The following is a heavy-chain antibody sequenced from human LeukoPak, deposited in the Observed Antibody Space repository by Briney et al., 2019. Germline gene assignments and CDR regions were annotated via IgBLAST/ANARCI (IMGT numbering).Heavy chain of an antibody. J-gene: IGHJ6*03. CDR3: ARVGLVDNEYGFYFYMDV. CDR2: ISGYNGNT. V-gene: IGHV1-18*01. CDR1: GYTFTSYG. D-gene: IGHD4/OR15-4a*01. Sequence: ASVKVSCKASGYTFTSYGITWVRQAPGLGIEWMGWISGYNGNTNYAESLQGRVTMTIDTSTSTAYLDLRSLRSDDTAVYYCARVGLVDNEYGFYFYMDVWGKGTTVIVSS.